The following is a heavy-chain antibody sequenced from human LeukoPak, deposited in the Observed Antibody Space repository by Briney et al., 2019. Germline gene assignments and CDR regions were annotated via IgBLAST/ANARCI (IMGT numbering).Heavy chain of an antibody. D-gene: IGHD2-15*01. Sequence: PGGSLRLSCAASGFTFSSYGFNWVRQAPGKGLEWVAVIWYDGSNKYYADSVKGRFTISRDNSKNTLYLQMNSLRAEDTAVYYCAKDGSGGGWKWFDPWGQGTLVTVSS. J-gene: IGHJ5*02. CDR1: GFTFSSYG. CDR2: IWYDGSNK. CDR3: AKDGSGGGWKWFDP. V-gene: IGHV3-33*06.